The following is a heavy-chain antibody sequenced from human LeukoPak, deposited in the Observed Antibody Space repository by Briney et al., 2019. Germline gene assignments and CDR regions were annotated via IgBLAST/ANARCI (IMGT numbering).Heavy chain of an antibody. V-gene: IGHV3-48*04. J-gene: IGHJ6*03. CDR3: ARAGVELRGDGLYMDV. Sequence: GGSLRLSCAASGFTFSDYSMNWVRQAPGKGLEWISWIGVSSGNTKYADSVKGRFTISGDNAKNSLYLQMNSLRAEDTAVYYCARAGVELRGDGLYMDVWGKGTTVTVSS. CDR2: IGVSSGNT. CDR1: GFTFSDYS. D-gene: IGHD3-16*01.